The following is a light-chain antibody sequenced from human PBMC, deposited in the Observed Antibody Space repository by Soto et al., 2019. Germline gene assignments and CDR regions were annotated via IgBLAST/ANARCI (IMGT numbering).Light chain of an antibody. CDR2: GAY. V-gene: IGKV3-15*01. CDR1: QSVSSN. J-gene: IGKJ5*01. CDR3: QQYNNWPQIT. Sequence: EIVVTQPPATLSVSPGERATLSCRASQSVSSNLAWYQQKPGQAPRLIIYGAYTRATGIPARFSGSGSGTEFTLTISSLQSEDFAVYYCQQYNNWPQITCGQGTRLEI.